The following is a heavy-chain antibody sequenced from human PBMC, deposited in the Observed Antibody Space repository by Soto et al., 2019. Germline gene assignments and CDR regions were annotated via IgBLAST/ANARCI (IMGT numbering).Heavy chain of an antibody. CDR3: ATSYCSGGSCASSLYYYYYYGMDV. J-gene: IGHJ6*02. D-gene: IGHD2-15*01. CDR2: IIPIFGTA. V-gene: IGHV1-69*01. CDR1: GGTFSRYA. Sequence: QVQLVQSGAEVKKPGSSVKVSCKASGGTFSRYAISWVRQAPGQGLEWMGGIIPIFGTANYAQKFQGRVTITADESTSTAFMELSILRAEDTAVYYCATSYCSGGSCASSLYYYYYYGMDVWGQGTTVTVSS.